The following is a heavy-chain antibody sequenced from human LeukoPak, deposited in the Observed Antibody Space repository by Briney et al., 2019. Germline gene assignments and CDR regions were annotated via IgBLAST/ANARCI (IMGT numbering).Heavy chain of an antibody. J-gene: IGHJ4*02. V-gene: IGHV3-66*01. Sequence: TGGSLRLSCAASGFTVSSNYMSWVRQAPGKGLEWVSVIDSGGSTYYADSVKGRFTISRDNSKNTLYLQMNSLRAEDTAVYYCARATSYDSSGYYADYWGQGTLVTVSS. CDR2: IDSGGST. CDR1: GFTVSSNY. D-gene: IGHD3-22*01. CDR3: ARATSYDSSGYYADY.